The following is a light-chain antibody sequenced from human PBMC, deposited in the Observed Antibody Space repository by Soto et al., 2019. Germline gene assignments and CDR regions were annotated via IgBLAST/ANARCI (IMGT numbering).Light chain of an antibody. CDR2: DVS. Sequence: QSALTQPRSVSGSPGQSVTISCTGTSSDVGAYNYVSWYQQHPGKAPKLMIHDVSKRPSGVPDRFSGSKSGNAASLTISGLQAEDEADYYCCSYAGSYTVVFGGGTKLTV. CDR3: CSYAGSYTVV. V-gene: IGLV2-11*01. J-gene: IGLJ2*01. CDR1: SSDVGAYNY.